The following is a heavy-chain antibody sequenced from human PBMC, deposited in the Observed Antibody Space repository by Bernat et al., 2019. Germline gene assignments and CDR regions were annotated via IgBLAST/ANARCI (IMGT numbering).Heavy chain of an antibody. CDR3: ARQRYSSSSCPDY. J-gene: IGHJ4*02. Sequence: QAQLVQSGADVKKPGASVKVSCRASGYTFSNYGISWVRQAPGQGPEWMGWISGYNGNTNYVQKFQGRVTMTTDTSTSTAYMEVRSLRSDDTAVYYCARQRYSSSSCPDYWGPGTLVTVSS. CDR2: ISGYNGNT. D-gene: IGHD6-6*01. V-gene: IGHV1-18*01. CDR1: GYTFSNYG.